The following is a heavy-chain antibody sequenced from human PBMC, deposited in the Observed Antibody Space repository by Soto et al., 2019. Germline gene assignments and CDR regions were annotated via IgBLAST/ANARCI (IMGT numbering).Heavy chain of an antibody. J-gene: IGHJ5*02. V-gene: IGHV4-30-2*01. CDR3: AGVPYTRGLRFDP. D-gene: IGHD6-19*01. CDR2: IYQSGVT. CDR1: GDSYSISTYS. Sequence: KPSETLSLTCNMSGDSYSISTYSWSWIRQPPGKALQWIGFIYQSGVTSYNPSLASRVSISLDRSNNQCSLKLKSVTAADTAVYFCAGVPYTRGLRFDPWGPGTRGTVSA.